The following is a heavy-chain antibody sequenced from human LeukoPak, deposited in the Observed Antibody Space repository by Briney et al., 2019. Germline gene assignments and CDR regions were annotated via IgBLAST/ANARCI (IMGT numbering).Heavy chain of an antibody. CDR3: ARGQLWFGDDY. CDR1: GGSISRYY. CDR2: IYTSGST. Sequence: SETLSLTCTVSGGSISRYYWSWLRQPAGKGLEWIGRIYTSGSTNYNPSLKSRVTMSVDTSKNQFSLKLSSVTAADTAVYYCARGQLWFGDDYWGQGTLVTVSS. D-gene: IGHD3-10*01. V-gene: IGHV4-4*07. J-gene: IGHJ4*02.